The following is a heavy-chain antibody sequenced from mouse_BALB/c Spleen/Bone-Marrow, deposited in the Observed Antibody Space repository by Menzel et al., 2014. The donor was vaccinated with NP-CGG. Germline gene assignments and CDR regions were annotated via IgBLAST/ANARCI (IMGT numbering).Heavy chain of an antibody. J-gene: IGHJ4*01. D-gene: IGHD2-1*01. V-gene: IGHV10S3*01. CDR3: VRGWGNYGYAMDC. CDR2: IRSKSNNFAT. CDR1: GFTFNTNA. Sequence: EVKVEESGGGLVQPKGSLKLSCAASGFTFNTNAMNWVRQAPGKGLEWVARIRSKSNNFATYYADSVEDRFTISRDDSQSMLYLHMNNVKTEDTAMYYCVRGWGNYGYAMDCWGQGTSVTVSS.